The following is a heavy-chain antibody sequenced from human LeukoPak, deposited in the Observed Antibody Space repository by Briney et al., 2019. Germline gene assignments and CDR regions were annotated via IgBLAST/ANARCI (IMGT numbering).Heavy chain of an antibody. J-gene: IGHJ5*02. CDR2: INPSGGST. D-gene: IGHD3-10*01. Sequence: GASVKVSCKASGYTFTTYFIHWVRQAPGQGLEWMGIINPSGGSTSYAQKFQGRITMTRDTSTSTVYMELSSLRSEDTAVYYCARDQITMVRGVIFWFDPWGQGTLVTVSS. CDR3: ARDQITMVRGVIFWFDP. CDR1: GYTFTTYF. V-gene: IGHV1-46*01.